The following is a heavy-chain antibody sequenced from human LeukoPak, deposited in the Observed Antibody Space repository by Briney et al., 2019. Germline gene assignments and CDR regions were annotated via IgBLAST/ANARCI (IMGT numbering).Heavy chain of an antibody. CDR3: ASFGISWTSAY. CDR1: GFSFSRHW. D-gene: IGHD2-21*01. Sequence: GGSLRLSCAASGFSFSRHWMHWIRQPPGKGLVWVARISDGGSYRSHVGSVEGRFTISRDNVRNILYLHMNDLRGEDTAVCYCASFGISWTSAYWGQGTLVTVSS. CDR2: ISDGGSYR. J-gene: IGHJ4*02. V-gene: IGHV3-74*01.